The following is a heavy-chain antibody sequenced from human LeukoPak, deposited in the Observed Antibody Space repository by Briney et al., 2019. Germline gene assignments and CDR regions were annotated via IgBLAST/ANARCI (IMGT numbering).Heavy chain of an antibody. Sequence: ASVKVSCKASDYTFTSYGINWVRQATGQGLEWMGWMNPNSGNTGYAQKFQGRVTMTRNTSISTAYMELSSLRSEDTAVYYCARASRLRSYYYDSSGYYFWGQGTLVTVSS. J-gene: IGHJ4*02. CDR2: MNPNSGNT. V-gene: IGHV1-8*02. CDR3: ARASRLRSYYYDSSGYYF. D-gene: IGHD3-22*01. CDR1: DYTFTSYG.